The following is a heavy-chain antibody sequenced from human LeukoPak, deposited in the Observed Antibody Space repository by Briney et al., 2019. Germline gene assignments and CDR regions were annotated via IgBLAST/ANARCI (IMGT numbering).Heavy chain of an antibody. D-gene: IGHD6-19*01. CDR3: ARVVRSSGWYTLDY. CDR2: INPNSGGT. Sequence: GASVKVSFKASGYTFTGYYMHWVRQAPGQGLEWMGWINPNSGGTNYAQKFQGRVTMTRDTSISTAYMELSRLRSDDTAVYYCARVVRSSGWYTLDYWGQGTLVTVSS. J-gene: IGHJ4*02. CDR1: GYTFTGYY. V-gene: IGHV1-2*02.